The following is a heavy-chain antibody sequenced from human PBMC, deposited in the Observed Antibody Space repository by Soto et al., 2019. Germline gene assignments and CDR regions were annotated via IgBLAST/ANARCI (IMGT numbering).Heavy chain of an antibody. D-gene: IGHD2-21*01. J-gene: IGHJ4*02. CDR3: ARCRPGGACSTPRSHY. CDR2: INIDGTET. CDR1: GFTFNTYW. V-gene: IGHV3-7*05. Sequence: EVPLLESGGDLVQPGGSLRLSCAASGFTFNTYWMQWVRQAPGRGLDWVANINIDGTETNYVYSVTGRFTISRDSAKYSRNLQMKSLRVEHTVVYYCARCRPGGACSTPRSHYWGQGNLVTVSS.